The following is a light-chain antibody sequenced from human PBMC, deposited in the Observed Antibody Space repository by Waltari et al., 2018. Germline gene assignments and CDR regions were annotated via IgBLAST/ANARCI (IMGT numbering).Light chain of an antibody. CDR3: QQYNRWPPIT. J-gene: IGKJ5*01. CDR2: DAS. V-gene: IGKV3-15*01. CDR1: QSVSSN. Sequence: VVLTQSPATLSLSPGERAIISCRASQSVSSNLAWYQQKPGQAPRLLIYDASTRASSIPARFRGSGSGTEFTLTINSLQSEDSATYYCQQYNRWPPITFGQGTRLDIK.